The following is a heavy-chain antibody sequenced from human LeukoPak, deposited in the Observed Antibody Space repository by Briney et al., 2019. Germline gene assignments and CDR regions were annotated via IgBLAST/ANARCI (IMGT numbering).Heavy chain of an antibody. Sequence: PGGSLRLSCAASGFTFSNYWMSWVRQAPGKGLEWVANIKQDGSEKYYVDSVKGQFTISRDNAKNSLYLQMSSLRAEDTAVYYCARLRGLDNDSYRYQTAFHYWGQGTLVTVSS. D-gene: IGHD5-24*01. V-gene: IGHV3-7*01. J-gene: IGHJ4*02. CDR2: IKQDGSEK. CDR3: ARLRGLDNDSYRYQTAFHY. CDR1: GFTFSNYW.